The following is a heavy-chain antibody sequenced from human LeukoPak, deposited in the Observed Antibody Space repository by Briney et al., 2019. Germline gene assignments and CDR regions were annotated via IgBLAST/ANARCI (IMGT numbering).Heavy chain of an antibody. Sequence: SETLSLTCSVSGGSISSYYWSWIRQPPGKGLEWIGYIYYSGSTNYNPSLKSRVTISVDTSKNQFSLKLSSVTAADTAVYYCARVTGYIVEDYFDYWGQGTLVTVSS. D-gene: IGHD3-22*01. V-gene: IGHV4-59*01. CDR3: ARVTGYIVEDYFDY. J-gene: IGHJ4*02. CDR1: GGSISSYY. CDR2: IYYSGST.